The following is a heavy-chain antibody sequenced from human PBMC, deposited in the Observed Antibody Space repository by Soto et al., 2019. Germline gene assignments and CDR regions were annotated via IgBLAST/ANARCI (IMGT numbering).Heavy chain of an antibody. CDR2: INPNSGGT. V-gene: IGHV1-2*04. Sequence: QVQLVQAGAEVKKPGASVKVSCKASGYTFTGYYMHWVRQAPGQGLEWMGWINPNSGGTNYAQKVQGWVTMTRDTSISTAYMELSRLSSDDTAVYYCARDRIQLWSTISEDYYYYGMDVWGQGTTVTVSS. CDR1: GYTFTGYY. J-gene: IGHJ6*02. CDR3: ARDRIQLWSTISEDYYYYGMDV. D-gene: IGHD5-18*01.